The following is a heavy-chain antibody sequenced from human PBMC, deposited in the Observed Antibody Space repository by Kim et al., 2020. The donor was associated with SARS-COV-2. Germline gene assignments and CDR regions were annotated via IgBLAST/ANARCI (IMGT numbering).Heavy chain of an antibody. J-gene: IGHJ4*02. Sequence: GGSLRLSCAASGFTFSTYSMRWVRQAPGRGLEWVADICHDGSEKYYADSVKGRLTVSRDKSKMYLQMNSQRAEDTAAHYCARDILLGATHCFDYWGQGTLVIVAS. CDR2: ICHDGSEK. V-gene: IGHV3-33*01. CDR3: ARDILLGATHCFDY. D-gene: IGHD3-10*01. CDR1: GFTFSTYS.